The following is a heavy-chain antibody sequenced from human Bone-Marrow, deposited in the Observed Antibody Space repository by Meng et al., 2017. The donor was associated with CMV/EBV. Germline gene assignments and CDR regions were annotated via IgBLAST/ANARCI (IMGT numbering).Heavy chain of an antibody. Sequence: ASVKVSCMASGYSFTGYFMHWVRQAPGQGLEWMGWVNTNSGGTNYAQKFQGRVTMTRDTTISTANVELSRPRSDDTDVYYCATFYNWNYHHGMDVWGQGTTVTVSS. CDR1: GYSFTGYF. J-gene: IGHJ6*02. CDR3: ATFYNWNYHHGMDV. CDR2: VNTNSGGT. V-gene: IGHV1-2*02. D-gene: IGHD1-20*01.